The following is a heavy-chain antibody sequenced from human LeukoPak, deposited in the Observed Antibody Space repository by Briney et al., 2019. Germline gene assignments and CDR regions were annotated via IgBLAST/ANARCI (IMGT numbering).Heavy chain of an antibody. CDR1: GFTFSDYY. V-gene: IGHV3-11*01. CDR2: ISSSGEIT. J-gene: IGHJ4*02. D-gene: IGHD6-19*01. Sequence: GGSLTLTCAASGFTFSDYYMNWIRKAQAQGLEWVSDISSSGEITSYADSVKGRLTISRDNAKTSLHLQMISPRAEETAVYYWARKIVAGAFAYWGQGTLVTVSS. CDR3: ARKIVAGAFAY.